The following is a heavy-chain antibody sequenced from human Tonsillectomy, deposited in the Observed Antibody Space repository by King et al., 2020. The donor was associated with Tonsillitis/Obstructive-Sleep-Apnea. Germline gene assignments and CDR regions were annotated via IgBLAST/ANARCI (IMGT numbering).Heavy chain of an antibody. D-gene: IGHD3-3*01. V-gene: IGHV4-30-4*01. CDR3: ARGDGNYDLVSGSLGAFHI. CDR2: ISSSGGT. J-gene: IGHJ3*02. Sequence: QLQESGPGLVEPSQTLSLRCSVAGGSISSGDNYWTWLRQSPGKGLEWIGHISSSGGTHYNPSLKSRVSISVEMSKNQFLLNLSSVTAADTAAYYCARGDGNYDLVSGSLGAFHIWGQGTLVAVSS. CDR1: GGSISSGDNY.